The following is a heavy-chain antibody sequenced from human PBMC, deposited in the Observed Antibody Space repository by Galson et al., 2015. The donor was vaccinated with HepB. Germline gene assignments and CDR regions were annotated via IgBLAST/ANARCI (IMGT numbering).Heavy chain of an antibody. CDR1: GYTFTSYA. J-gene: IGHJ4*02. Sequence: SVKVSCRASGYTFTSYAMHWVRQAPGQRLEWMGWINAGNGNTKYSQKFQGRVTITRDTSASTAYMELSSLRSEDTAVYYCARVNGYSSFYFDYWGQGTLVTVSS. CDR3: ARVNGYSSFYFDY. D-gene: IGHD6-19*01. V-gene: IGHV1-3*01. CDR2: INAGNGNT.